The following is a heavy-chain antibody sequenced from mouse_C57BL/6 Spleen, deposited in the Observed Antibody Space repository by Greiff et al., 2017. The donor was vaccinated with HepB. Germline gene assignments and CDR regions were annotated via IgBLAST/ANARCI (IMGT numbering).Heavy chain of an antibody. CDR2: INPNNGGT. D-gene: IGHD1-1*01. CDR1: GYTFTDYY. CDR3: ARGGVYYYTRYFDV. J-gene: IGHJ1*03. Sequence: VQLQQSGPELVKPGASVKISCKASGYTFTDYYMNWVKQSHGKSLEWIGDINPNNGGTNYNQKFKGKATLTVDKSSSTAYMELRSLTSEDSAVYYCARGGVYYYTRYFDVWGTGTTVTVSS. V-gene: IGHV1-26*01.